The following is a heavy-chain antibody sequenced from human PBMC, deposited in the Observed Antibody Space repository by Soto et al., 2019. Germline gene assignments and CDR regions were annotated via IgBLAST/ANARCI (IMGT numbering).Heavy chain of an antibody. D-gene: IGHD4-17*01. Sequence: PGGSLRLSCAASGFTFSSYSMNWVRQAPGKGLEWVSSISSSSSYIYYADSVKGRFTISRDNAKNSLYLQMNNLRPEDTAMYYCANSWTTLTTGFDFWGQGALVTVSS. V-gene: IGHV3-21*01. CDR3: ANSWTTLTTGFDF. CDR2: ISSSSSYI. J-gene: IGHJ4*02. CDR1: GFTFSSYS.